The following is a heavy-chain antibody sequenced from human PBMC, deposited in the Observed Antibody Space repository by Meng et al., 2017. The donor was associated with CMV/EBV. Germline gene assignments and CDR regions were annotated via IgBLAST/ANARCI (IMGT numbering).Heavy chain of an antibody. CDR3: TTSPPYYDFWSGYFLDY. CDR1: GFTFSSYS. D-gene: IGHD3-3*01. Sequence: GESLKISCAASGFTFSSYSMNWVRQAPGKGLEWVSSISSSSSYIYYADSVKGRFTISRDNAKNSLYLQMNSLKTEDTAVYYCTTSPPYYDFWSGYFLDYWGQGTLVTVSS. V-gene: IGHV3-21*03. CDR2: ISSSSSYI. J-gene: IGHJ4*02.